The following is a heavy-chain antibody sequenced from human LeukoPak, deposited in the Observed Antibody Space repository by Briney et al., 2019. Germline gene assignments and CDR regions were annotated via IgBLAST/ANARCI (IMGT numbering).Heavy chain of an antibody. CDR1: RYSFDSYA. Sequence: GESLKLSCEGSRYSFDSYAMTWVRQAPGKELEWVSSINGGGDITYYAESVKGRFTVSRDNSKNTLFLQMNSLRAEDTAVFYCAKRYGDSTGWFFDFWGQGSLVTVSS. D-gene: IGHD6-13*01. CDR3: AKRYGDSTGWFFDF. V-gene: IGHV3-23*01. J-gene: IGHJ4*02. CDR2: INGGGDIT.